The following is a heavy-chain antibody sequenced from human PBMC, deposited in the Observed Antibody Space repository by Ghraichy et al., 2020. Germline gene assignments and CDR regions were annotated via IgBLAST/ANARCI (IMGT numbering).Heavy chain of an antibody. CDR3: ARARDRYSSSWYGPDGMDV. Sequence: GGSLRLSCAASGFTFSSCDMHWVRQATGKGLEWVSAIGTAGDTYYPGSVKGRFTISRENAKNSLYLQMNSLRAGDTAVYYCARARDRYSSSWYGPDGMDVWGQGTTVTVSS. D-gene: IGHD6-13*01. J-gene: IGHJ6*02. V-gene: IGHV3-13*01. CDR1: GFTFSSCD. CDR2: IGTAGDT.